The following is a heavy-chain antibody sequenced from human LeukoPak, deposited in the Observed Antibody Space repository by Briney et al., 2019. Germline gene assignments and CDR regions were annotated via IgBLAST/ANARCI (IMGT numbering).Heavy chain of an antibody. V-gene: IGHV3-23*01. D-gene: IGHD6-13*01. CDR2: ISGSGGST. CDR3: AKDIISGDSSSWYGPDAFDI. Sequence: PGGSLRLSCAASGFTFSSYAMSWVRQAPGKGLEWVSAISGSGGSTYYADSVKGRFTISRDNSKNTLYLQMNSLRAEDTAVYYCAKDIISGDSSSWYGPDAFDIWGQGTMVTVSS. CDR1: GFTFSSYA. J-gene: IGHJ3*02.